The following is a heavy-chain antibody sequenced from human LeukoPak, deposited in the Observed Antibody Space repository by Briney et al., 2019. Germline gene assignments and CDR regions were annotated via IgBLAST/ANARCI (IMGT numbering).Heavy chain of an antibody. V-gene: IGHV4-38-2*02. Sequence: SETLSLTCAVSGQSITRNYYWGWIRQTPGKRVEWIGSIYHGGSTYLNPSLKSRVTISIDKSQTHFSLNLTSVTAADTAIYYCARDLGCSGGARYADAFDIWGQGTMVTVSS. CDR3: ARDLGCSGGARYADAFDI. D-gene: IGHD2-15*01. CDR1: GQSITRNYY. J-gene: IGHJ3*02. CDR2: IYHGGST.